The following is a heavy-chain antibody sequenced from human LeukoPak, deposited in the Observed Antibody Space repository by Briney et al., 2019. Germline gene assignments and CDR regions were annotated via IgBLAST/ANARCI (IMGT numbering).Heavy chain of an antibody. CDR2: IYYSGST. Sequence: PSETLSLTCTVSGGSISSGGYYWSWIRQHPGKGLEWIGYIYYSGSTCYNPSLKSRVTISVDTSKNQFSLKLSSVTAADTAVYYCARESLVYCSGGSCGLWSAFDIWGQGTMVTVSS. V-gene: IGHV4-31*03. J-gene: IGHJ3*02. CDR1: GGSISSGGYY. D-gene: IGHD2-15*01. CDR3: ARESLVYCSGGSCGLWSAFDI.